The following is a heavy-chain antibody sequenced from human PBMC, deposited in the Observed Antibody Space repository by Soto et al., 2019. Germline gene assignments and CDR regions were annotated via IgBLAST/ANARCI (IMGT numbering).Heavy chain of an antibody. J-gene: IGHJ4*02. Sequence: GGSLRLSCAASGFRFDEYAMHWVRQAPGKGLEWVSGINWNSGKIGYADSVKGRFTISRDNAKNSLYLQMNSLRAEDTALYYCAKDSYYDPRADFDYWGQGTLVTVSS. CDR3: AKDSYYDPRADFDY. V-gene: IGHV3-9*01. CDR2: INWNSGKI. CDR1: GFRFDEYA. D-gene: IGHD3-16*01.